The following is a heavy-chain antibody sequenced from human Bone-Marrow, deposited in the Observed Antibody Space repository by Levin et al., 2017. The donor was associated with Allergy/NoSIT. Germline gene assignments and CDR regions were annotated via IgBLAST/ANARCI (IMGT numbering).Heavy chain of an antibody. D-gene: IGHD3-3*01. CDR1: GGSSSGYY. CDR2: ISETQIS. V-gene: IGHV4-34*01. J-gene: IGHJ6*02. CDR3: GRAHLAQRYDFWSGPLNV. Sequence: SETLSLTCAVSGGSSSGYYWSWIRQAPGKGLEWIGDISETQISNYNPSLTSRVTISLDSSQRQTSLRLTSVTAADTAVYYCGRAHLAQRYDFWSGPLNVWGQGTTVTVSS.